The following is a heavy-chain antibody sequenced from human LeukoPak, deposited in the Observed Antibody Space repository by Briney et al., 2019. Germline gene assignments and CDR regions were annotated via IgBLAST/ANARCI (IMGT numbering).Heavy chain of an antibody. CDR1: GGSFSGYY. Sequence: SETLSLTCAVYGGSFSGYYWSWIRQPPGKGLEWIGYIYYSGSTNYNPSLKSRVTISVDTSKNQCSLKLSSVTAADTAVYYCARVRYYDSTAFDAFDIWGQGTMVTVSS. CDR2: IYYSGST. J-gene: IGHJ3*02. V-gene: IGHV4-59*01. D-gene: IGHD3-22*01. CDR3: ARVRYYDSTAFDAFDI.